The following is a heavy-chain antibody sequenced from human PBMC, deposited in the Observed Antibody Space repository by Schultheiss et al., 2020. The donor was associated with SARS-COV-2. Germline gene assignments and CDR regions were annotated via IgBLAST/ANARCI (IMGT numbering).Heavy chain of an antibody. J-gene: IGHJ4*02. CDR2: ISYDGTSP. CDR3: AKSPGVY. Sequence: GESLKISCAASGFTFSSYSMNWVRQAPGKGLEWVAVISYDGTSPYYGDSVKGRFTISRDNSKNTLYLQMNSLRAEDTAVYYCAKSPGVYWGQGTLVTVSS. CDR1: GFTFSSYS. V-gene: IGHV3-30*18. D-gene: IGHD3-10*01.